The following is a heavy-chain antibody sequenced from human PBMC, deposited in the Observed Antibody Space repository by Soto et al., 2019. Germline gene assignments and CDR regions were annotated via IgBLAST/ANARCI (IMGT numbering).Heavy chain of an antibody. CDR3: ARDPVNDFWSGYYPGVFDY. CDR2: ISSSGSTI. Sequence: QVQLVESGGGLVKPGGSLRLSCAASGFTFSDYYMSWIRQAPGKGLEWVSYISSSGSTIYYADSVKGRFTISRDNAKNTLYLQMNSLRAEDTAVYYCARDPVNDFWSGYYPGVFDYWGQGTLVTVSS. CDR1: GFTFSDYY. J-gene: IGHJ4*02. D-gene: IGHD3-3*01. V-gene: IGHV3-11*01.